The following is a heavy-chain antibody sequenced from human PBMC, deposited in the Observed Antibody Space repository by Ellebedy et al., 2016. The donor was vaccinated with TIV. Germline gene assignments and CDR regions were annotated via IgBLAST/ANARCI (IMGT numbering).Heavy chain of an antibody. CDR2: IKSKTDGGTT. V-gene: IGHV3-15*01. Sequence: GESLKISCAAWGFSFSNFWMSWVRQAPGKGLEWVGRIKSKTDGGTTDYAAPVKGRFTISRDDSKNTLYLQMNSLKTEDTAVYYCTTAGDIWYCSGGSCYPDAFDIWGQGTMVTVSS. CDR3: TTAGDIWYCSGGSCYPDAFDI. D-gene: IGHD2-15*01. J-gene: IGHJ3*02. CDR1: GFSFSNFW.